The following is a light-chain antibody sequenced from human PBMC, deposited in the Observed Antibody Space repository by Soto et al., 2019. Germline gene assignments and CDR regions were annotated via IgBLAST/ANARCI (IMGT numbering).Light chain of an antibody. CDR1: QSINNR. J-gene: IGKJ1*01. Sequence: IQMTQSPSTLSASIGDRVTITCRASQSINNRVAWYQQMPGKAPNLLIYDASSLESGVPSRFRGSGSETEFTLTISGLQPDDFAPYYCQQFIHEWTFGQGTKVDIK. CDR2: DAS. CDR3: QQFIHEWT. V-gene: IGKV1-5*01.